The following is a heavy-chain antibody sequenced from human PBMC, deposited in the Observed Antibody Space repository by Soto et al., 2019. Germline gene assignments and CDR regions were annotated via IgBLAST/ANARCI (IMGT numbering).Heavy chain of an antibody. J-gene: IGHJ3*02. CDR2: IYPGDSDT. Sequence: GESLKISCKGSGYSFTSYWIGWVRQMPGKGLEWMGIIYPGDSDTRYSPSFQGQVTISADKSISTAYLQWSSLKASDTAMYYCARQLKNFPGIAGRLDAFDIWGQGTMVTVSS. D-gene: IGHD6-13*01. V-gene: IGHV5-51*01. CDR3: ARQLKNFPGIAGRLDAFDI. CDR1: GYSFTSYW.